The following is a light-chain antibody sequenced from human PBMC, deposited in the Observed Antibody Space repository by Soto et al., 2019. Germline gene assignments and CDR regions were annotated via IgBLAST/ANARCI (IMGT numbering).Light chain of an antibody. Sequence: EIVLTQSPGTLSLSPGDGATLSCRASQSVSSGYLAWYQQKPGQAPRLLIYGASRRATGIPDRFSGSGSGTDFTLSISRLEPEDFAVYWCQHYGNSPTFGQGTKMDIK. V-gene: IGKV3-20*01. CDR3: QHYGNSPT. CDR2: GAS. CDR1: QSVSSGY. J-gene: IGKJ1*01.